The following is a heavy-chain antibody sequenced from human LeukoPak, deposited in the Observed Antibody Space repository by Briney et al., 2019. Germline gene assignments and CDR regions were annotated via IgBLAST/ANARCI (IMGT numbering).Heavy chain of an antibody. CDR2: IYYSGST. CDR1: GGSVSSTTYF. V-gene: IGHV4-39*01. Sequence: SETLSLTCTVSGGSVSSTTYFWSWIRQPPGKGLEWIGSIYYSGSTYYNPSLKSRVTISVDTSKNQFSLKLSSVTAADTAVYYCARHDGSSAWYGDALDIWGQGTMVTVSS. CDR3: ARHDGSSAWYGDALDI. D-gene: IGHD6-19*01. J-gene: IGHJ3*02.